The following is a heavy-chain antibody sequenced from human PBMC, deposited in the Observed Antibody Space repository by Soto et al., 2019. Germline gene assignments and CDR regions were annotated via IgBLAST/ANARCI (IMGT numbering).Heavy chain of an antibody. CDR3: VRDGTKILRGWFDT. CDR2: IYATGTT. CDR1: GASISGFY. V-gene: IGHV4-4*07. J-gene: IGHJ5*02. Sequence: SETLSLTCTVSGASISGFYWSWIQKSAGKGLEWIGRIYATGTTDYNPSLKSRVMMSVDTSKKQFSLKLRSVTAADTAVYYCVRDGTKILRGWFDTWGQGTSVTVSS. D-gene: IGHD1-1*01.